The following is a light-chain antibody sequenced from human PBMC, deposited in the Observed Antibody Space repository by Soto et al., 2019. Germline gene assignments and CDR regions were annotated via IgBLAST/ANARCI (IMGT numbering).Light chain of an antibody. CDR1: QSVSNTY. CDR2: GAS. Sequence: EIVLTQSPGTLCLSPGERATLSCRASQSVSNTYLAWYQQKPGQAPRLLIYGASSRATGIPDRFSGSGSGTDFTLAINRLVPEDFAVYYCQLYGSSLWTFGQGTKVDIK. J-gene: IGKJ1*01. CDR3: QLYGSSLWT. V-gene: IGKV3-20*01.